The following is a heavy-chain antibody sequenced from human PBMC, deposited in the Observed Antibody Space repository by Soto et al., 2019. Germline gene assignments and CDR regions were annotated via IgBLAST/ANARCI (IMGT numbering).Heavy chain of an antibody. Sequence: GGSLRLSCAASGFTFSTYGMSWVRQAPGKGLEWVSYIDGSGSIGYADSVKGRFTISRDNAKNSLYLQMNSLRAEDTALYYCAKGLVYANYYYYMDVWGKGTTVTVSS. J-gene: IGHJ6*03. CDR1: GFTFSTYG. D-gene: IGHD2-8*01. CDR2: IDGSGSI. V-gene: IGHV3-48*04. CDR3: AKGLVYANYYYYMDV.